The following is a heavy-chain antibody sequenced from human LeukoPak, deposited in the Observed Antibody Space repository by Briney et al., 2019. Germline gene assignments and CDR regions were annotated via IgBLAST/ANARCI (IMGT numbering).Heavy chain of an antibody. CDR1: GYTFTSYG. CDR2: ISAYNGNT. J-gene: IGHJ5*02. Sequence: ASVKVSCKASGYTFTSYGISWVRQAPGQGLEWTGWISAYNGNTNYAQKLQGRVTMTTDTSTSTAYMELRSLRSDDTAVYYCARVPTVRGVIMSRWFDPWGQGTLVTVSS. V-gene: IGHV1-18*01. D-gene: IGHD3-10*01. CDR3: ARVPTVRGVIMSRWFDP.